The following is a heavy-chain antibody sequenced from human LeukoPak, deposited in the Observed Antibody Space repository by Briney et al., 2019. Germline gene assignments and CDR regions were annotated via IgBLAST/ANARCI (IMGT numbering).Heavy chain of an antibody. V-gene: IGHV3-7*03. CDR2: IKQDGSAK. Sequence: GGSLRLSCAASGFTFSDYWMHWVRQAPGKGLEWVANIKQDGSAKYYVDSVKGRFTIFRDNAKNSLYLQMNSLKAEDTAVYYCARKYFDSWGQGTLVTVSS. CDR1: GFTFSDYW. CDR3: ARKYFDS. D-gene: IGHD1-14*01. J-gene: IGHJ4*02.